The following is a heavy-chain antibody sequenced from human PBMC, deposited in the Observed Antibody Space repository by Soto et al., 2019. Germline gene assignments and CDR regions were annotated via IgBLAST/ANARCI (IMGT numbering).Heavy chain of an antibody. CDR1: GGSISSSSFH. J-gene: IGHJ4*02. D-gene: IGHD6-25*01. V-gene: IGHV4-39*07. CDR3: ARLNSGWHQTFDS. Sequence: PSETLSLTCTVSGGSISSSSFHWGWIRQPPGKGLEWIGSIYNSGSTYYNPSLKSRLSMPVDTSKNQFSLNLTSVTVADTALYYCARLNSGWHQTFDSWGQGTLVTVSS. CDR2: IYNSGST.